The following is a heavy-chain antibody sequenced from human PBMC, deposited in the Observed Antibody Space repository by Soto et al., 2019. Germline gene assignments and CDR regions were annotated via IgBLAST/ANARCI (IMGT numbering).Heavy chain of an antibody. J-gene: IGHJ4*02. V-gene: IGHV6-1*01. CDR3: ARDGDGYNFSIDY. Sequence: SQTLSRTCASSRSSVSSNSAAWNWISQSPSRGLEWLGRTYYRSKWYNDYAVSVKSRITINPDTSKNQFSLQLNSVTPEDTAVYYCARDGDGYNFSIDYWGPGTLVTVSS. CDR1: RSSVSSNSAA. CDR2: TYYRSKWYN. D-gene: IGHD5-12*01.